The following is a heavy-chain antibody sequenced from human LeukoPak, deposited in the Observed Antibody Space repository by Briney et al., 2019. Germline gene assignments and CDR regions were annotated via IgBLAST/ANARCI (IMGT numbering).Heavy chain of an antibody. CDR2: IYYSGST. Sequence: SETLSLTCTVSGGSISSGGYYWSWIRQHPGKGLEWIGYIYYSGSTYYNPSLKSRVTISVDTSKNQFSLKLSSVTAADTAVYYCARDSLQQLAFDYWGQGTLVTVSS. CDR3: ARDSLQQLAFDY. CDR1: GGSISSGGYY. J-gene: IGHJ4*02. V-gene: IGHV4-31*03. D-gene: IGHD6-13*01.